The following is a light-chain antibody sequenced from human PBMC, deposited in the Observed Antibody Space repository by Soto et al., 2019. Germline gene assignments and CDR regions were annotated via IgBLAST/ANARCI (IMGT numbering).Light chain of an antibody. V-gene: IGKV1-5*03. J-gene: IGKJ1*01. Sequence: DIPIPQSPSTVSGSVWDRVTITCRASQPISCWLAWYQQKPGQAPKLLIYKASTLKSGVPSRFSGSGSGTEFTLTISSLQPDDLATYYCQHYNSYSEAFGQGTKV. CDR3: QHYNSYSEA. CDR2: KAS. CDR1: QPISCW.